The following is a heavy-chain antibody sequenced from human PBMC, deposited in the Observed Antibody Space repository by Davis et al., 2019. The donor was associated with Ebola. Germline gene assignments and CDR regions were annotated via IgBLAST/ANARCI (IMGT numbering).Heavy chain of an antibody. J-gene: IGHJ6*04. D-gene: IGHD3-10*01. CDR3: ARDLTMVRGVIISHYYGMDV. CDR2: ISAYNGNT. V-gene: IGHV1-18*04. CDR1: GYTFTSYG. Sequence: AASAKVSCKASGYTFTSYGISWVRQAPGQGLEWMGCISAYNGNTNYAQKLQGRVTMTTDTSTSTAYMELRSLRSDDTAVYYCARDLTMVRGVIISHYYGMDVWGKGTTVTVSS.